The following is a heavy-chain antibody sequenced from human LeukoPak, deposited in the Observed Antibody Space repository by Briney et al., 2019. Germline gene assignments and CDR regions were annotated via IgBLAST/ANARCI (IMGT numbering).Heavy chain of an antibody. Sequence: SETLYLTCAVSGGSVSSGGYYWSWIRQPPGKGLEWIGEINHSGSTNYNPSLKSRVTISVDTSKNQFSLKLSSVTAADTAVYYCARGTKILQNRNGFWYGGKKNPPHYYFDYWGQGTLVTVSS. D-gene: IGHD4-23*01. V-gene: IGHV4-34*01. J-gene: IGHJ4*02. CDR2: INHSGST. CDR3: ARGTKILQNRNGFWYGGKKNPPHYYFDY. CDR1: GGSVSSGGYY.